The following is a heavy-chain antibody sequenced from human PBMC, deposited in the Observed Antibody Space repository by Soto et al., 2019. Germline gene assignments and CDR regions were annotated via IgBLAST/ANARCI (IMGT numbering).Heavy chain of an antibody. Sequence: SETLSLTCTVSGGSINSYYWSWIRQPPGEGLEWIGYIYYSGSTNYNPSLKSRVTMSVDTSKNQFSLKLSSVTAADTAVYYCARGQGHYQGMDVWGQGTTVTVSS. CDR2: IYYSGST. J-gene: IGHJ6*02. CDR1: GGSINSYY. CDR3: ARGQGHYQGMDV. V-gene: IGHV4-59*01.